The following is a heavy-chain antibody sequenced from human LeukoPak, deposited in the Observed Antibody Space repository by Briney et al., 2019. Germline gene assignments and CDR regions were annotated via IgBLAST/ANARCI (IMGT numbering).Heavy chain of an antibody. CDR1: CYSISSGYY. D-gene: IGHD1-26*01. J-gene: IGHJ4*02. CDR3: ARDYSGSYFTPFDY. V-gene: IGHV4-38-2*02. Sequence: PSETLSLTCTVSCYSISSGYYWGWIRQPPGKGLEWIGSIYHSGSTYYNPSLKSRVTISVDTSKNQFSLKLSSVTAADTAVYYCARDYSGSYFTPFDYWGQGTLVTVSS. CDR2: IYHSGST.